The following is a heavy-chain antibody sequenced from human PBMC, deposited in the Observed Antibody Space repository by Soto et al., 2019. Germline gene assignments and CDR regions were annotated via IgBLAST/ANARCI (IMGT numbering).Heavy chain of an antibody. CDR3: ATGGYQYIYGRENYYHMDV. CDR2: IIPLFGIT. V-gene: IGHV1-69*01. Sequence: QVQLVQSGAEVKKPGSSVKVSCKASGGSLRTYAVNWVRQAPGQGLEWMGGIIPLFGITNYAQKFKGRVTITEDESTNTAHMELTSLRSEDTAVYYCATGGYQYIYGRENYYHMDVWGQGTTVTVSS. D-gene: IGHD5-18*01. CDR1: GGSLRTYA. J-gene: IGHJ6*03.